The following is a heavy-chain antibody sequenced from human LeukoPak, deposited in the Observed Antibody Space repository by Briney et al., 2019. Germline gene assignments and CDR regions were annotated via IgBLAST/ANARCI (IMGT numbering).Heavy chain of an antibody. CDR2: ISYSGNT. D-gene: IGHD5-24*01. J-gene: IGHJ4*02. CDR1: GGSISSYY. V-gene: IGHV4-59*01. Sequence: SETLSLTCTVSGGSISSYYWSWIRQPPGKGLEWIWYISYSGNTNYNPSLKSRVTISVDTSKNQFSLKLSSVTAADTAVYYCARGGGYNSPFGYWGQGTLVTVSS. CDR3: ARGGGYNSPFGY.